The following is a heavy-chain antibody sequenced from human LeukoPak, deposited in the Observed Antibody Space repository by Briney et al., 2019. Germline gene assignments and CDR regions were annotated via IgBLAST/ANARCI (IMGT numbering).Heavy chain of an antibody. CDR1: GFTFNSYA. D-gene: IGHD4-17*01. J-gene: IGHJ4*02. CDR2: ISDSGINT. Sequence: GGSLRLSCAASGFTFNSYAMTWVRQAPGMGLEWVSVISDSGINTYYTDSVKGRFTISRDNSKNTLYLQMNSLRAEDTAVYYCAKMRFLYGDFDYWGQGTLVTVSS. V-gene: IGHV3-23*01. CDR3: AKMRFLYGDFDY.